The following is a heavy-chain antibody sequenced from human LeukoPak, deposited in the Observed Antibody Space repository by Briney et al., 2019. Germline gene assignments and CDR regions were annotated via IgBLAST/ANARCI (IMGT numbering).Heavy chain of an antibody. CDR2: INPNSGGT. Sequence: GSSVKVSFKPSGYTFTGYYMHWVRQAPGQGLEWMERINPNSGGTNYAQKFQGRVTMTRDTSISTAYMELSRLRSDDTAVYYCAREKVSEWELQYYFDYWGQGTLVTVSS. CDR3: AREKVSEWELQYYFDY. V-gene: IGHV1-2*06. D-gene: IGHD1-26*01. J-gene: IGHJ4*02. CDR1: GYTFTGYY.